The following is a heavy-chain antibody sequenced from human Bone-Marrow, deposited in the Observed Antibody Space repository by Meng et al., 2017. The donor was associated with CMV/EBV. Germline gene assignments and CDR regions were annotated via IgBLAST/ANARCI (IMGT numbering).Heavy chain of an antibody. J-gene: IGHJ5*02. D-gene: IGHD1-26*01. CDR2: IYYSGST. CDR1: GGSISSSSYY. V-gene: IGHV4-39*07. CDR3: AREIGPLLKRFDP. Sequence: QRTRHESGPGLGKPSETLSLTCTVSGGSISSSSYYLGLIRQPPGKGLEWIGSIYYSGSTYYNPSLKSRVTISVDTSKNQFSLKLSSVTAADTAVYYCAREIGPLLKRFDPWGQGTLVTVSS.